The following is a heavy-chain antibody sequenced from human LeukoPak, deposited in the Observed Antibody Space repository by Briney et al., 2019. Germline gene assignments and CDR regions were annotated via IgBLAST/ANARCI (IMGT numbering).Heavy chain of an antibody. CDR2: ISYDGSNT. J-gene: IGHJ4*02. D-gene: IGHD3-22*01. Sequence: GGSLRLSCAASGFTFNGHSMHWVRQAPGKGLEWVAHISYDGSNTFFADSVKGRYTISRDNSRYTVYLQMNSLRREDTAFYYCVRRAAYYDSSGYLAPDYYFDLWGQGTLVTVSS. CDR3: VRRAAYYDSSGYLAPDYYFDL. CDR1: GFTFNGHS. V-gene: IGHV3-30*04.